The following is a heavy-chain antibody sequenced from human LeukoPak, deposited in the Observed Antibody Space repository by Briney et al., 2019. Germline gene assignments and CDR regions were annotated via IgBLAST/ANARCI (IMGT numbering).Heavy chain of an antibody. J-gene: IGHJ5*02. CDR2: ISAYNGNT. CDR1: GYTFTSYG. D-gene: IGHD4-17*01. CDR3: ARGGPVTTSYWFDL. Sequence: ASVKVSCKASGYTFTSYGISWVRQAPGQGLEWMGWISAYNGNTNYAQKLQGRVTMTTDTSTSTAYVELRSLRSGDTAVYYCARGGPVTTSYWFDLWGQGTLVTVSS. V-gene: IGHV1-18*01.